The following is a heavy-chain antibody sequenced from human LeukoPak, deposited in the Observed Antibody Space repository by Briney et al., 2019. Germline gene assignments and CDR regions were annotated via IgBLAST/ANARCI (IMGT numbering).Heavy chain of an antibody. CDR3: ARAWVYSYGYSAFDY. D-gene: IGHD5-18*01. Sequence: GASVKVSCKASGYTFTSYGISWVRQAPGQGLEWMGWISAYNGNTNYAQKLQGRVTMTTDTSTSTAYMGLRSLRSDDTAVYYCARAWVYSYGYSAFDYWGQGTLVTVSS. V-gene: IGHV1-18*01. CDR2: ISAYNGNT. J-gene: IGHJ4*02. CDR1: GYTFTSYG.